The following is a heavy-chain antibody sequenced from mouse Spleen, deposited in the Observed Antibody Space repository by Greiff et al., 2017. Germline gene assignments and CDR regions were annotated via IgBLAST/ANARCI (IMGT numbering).Heavy chain of an antibody. V-gene: IGHV1-55*01. CDR3: ARGGDGDYRAAWFAY. CDR2: IYPGSGST. CDR1: GYTFTSYW. D-gene: IGHD2-13*01. Sequence: QVQLQQSGAELVKPGASVKMSCKASGYTFTSYWITWVKQRPGQGLEWIGDIYPGSGSTNYNEKFKSKATLTVDTSSSTAYMQLSSLTSEDSAVYYCARGGDGDYRAAWFAYWGQGTLVTVSA. J-gene: IGHJ3*01.